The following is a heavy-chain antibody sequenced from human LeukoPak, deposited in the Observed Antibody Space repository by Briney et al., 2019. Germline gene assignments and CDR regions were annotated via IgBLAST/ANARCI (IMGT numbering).Heavy chain of an antibody. J-gene: IGHJ5*02. D-gene: IGHD3-9*01. CDR3: AKDWHILTGRNCFDP. CDR1: GYTFNNYG. CDR2: VSSYNGDT. Sequence: ASVKVSCNAYGYTFNNYGISWVRQAPGQGLEWMGWVSSYNGDTNYAQKFQGRVSMSTDTSTSTAYMELRSLRFDDTAIYYCAKDWHILTGRNCFDPWGQGTLVTVSS. V-gene: IGHV1-18*01.